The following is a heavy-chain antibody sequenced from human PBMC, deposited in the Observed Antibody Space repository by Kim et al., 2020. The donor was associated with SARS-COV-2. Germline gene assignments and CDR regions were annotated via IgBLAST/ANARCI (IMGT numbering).Heavy chain of an antibody. CDR2: INTNTGNP. CDR1: GYTFTSYA. V-gene: IGHV7-4-1*02. CDR3: ARDLDSSGWVPSDAFDI. J-gene: IGHJ3*02. D-gene: IGHD6-19*01. Sequence: ASVKVSCKASGYTFTSYAMNWVRQAPGQGLEWMGWINTNTGNPTYAQGFTGRFVFSLDTSVSTAYLQISSLKAEDTAVYYCARDLDSSGWVPSDAFDIWGQGTMVTVSS.